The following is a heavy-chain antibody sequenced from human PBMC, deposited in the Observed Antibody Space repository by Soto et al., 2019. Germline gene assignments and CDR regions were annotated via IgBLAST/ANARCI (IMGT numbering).Heavy chain of an antibody. J-gene: IGHJ6*02. CDR3: VGALTYEVPYYYYGMDV. V-gene: IGHV3-7*01. Sequence: PGGSLRLSCEASGFMFSTYLMSWVRQAPGKGLEWVANIKQGGNEKFYVDSVKGRFTISRDNAKKSLFPQMNSLRPEDTAVYYCVGALTYEVPYYYYGMDVWGQGTTVTVS. CDR2: IKQGGNEK. CDR1: GFMFSTYL. D-gene: IGHD3-16*01.